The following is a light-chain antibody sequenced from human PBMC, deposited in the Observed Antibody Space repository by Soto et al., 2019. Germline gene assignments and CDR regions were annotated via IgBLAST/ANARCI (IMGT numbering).Light chain of an antibody. CDR3: QSCDSSLSGVV. V-gene: IGLV1-40*01. CDR2: GNS. CDR1: SSNIGAGYD. Sequence: QPVLTQPPSVSGAPGQRVTISCTGSSSNIGAGYDVHWYQQLPGTARKLLIYGNSNRPSRVPDRFSGSKSGTSASLAITGLQGEDEGDYYCQSCDSSLSGVVFGGGTKVTVL. J-gene: IGLJ2*01.